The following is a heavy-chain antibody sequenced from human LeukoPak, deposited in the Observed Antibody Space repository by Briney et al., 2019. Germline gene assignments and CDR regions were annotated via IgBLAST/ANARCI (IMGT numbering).Heavy chain of an antibody. CDR1: GFTFSNAW. D-gene: IGHD6-13*01. Sequence: PGGSLRLSCAASGFTFSNAWMSWVRQAPGKGLEWVGRIKSKTDGGTTDYAAPVKGRFTISRDDSKNTLYLQMNSLKTEDTAVYYCTTQAIAAADTVTNVDYWGQGTLVTVSS. CDR3: TTQAIAAADTVTNVDY. J-gene: IGHJ4*02. CDR2: IKSKTDGGTT. V-gene: IGHV3-15*01.